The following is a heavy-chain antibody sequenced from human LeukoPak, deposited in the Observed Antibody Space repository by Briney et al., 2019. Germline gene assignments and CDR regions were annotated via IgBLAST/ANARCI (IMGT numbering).Heavy chain of an antibody. D-gene: IGHD6-13*01. V-gene: IGHV4-39*07. Sequence: PSETLSLSCSVSGGSISSSSYYWGWIRQPPGKGLEWIGSIYYSGSTSYNPSLKSRVTISVDTSKNQFSLKLSSVTAADTAVYYCAGRDVSEGIAAAGKVWGQGTLVTVSS. CDR3: AGRDVSEGIAAAGKV. J-gene: IGHJ4*02. CDR1: GGSISSSSYY. CDR2: IYYSGST.